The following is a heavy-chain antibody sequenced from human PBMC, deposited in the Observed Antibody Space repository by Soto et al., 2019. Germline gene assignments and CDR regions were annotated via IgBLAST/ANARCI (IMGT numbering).Heavy chain of an antibody. V-gene: IGHV1-3*01. CDR1: GYTFTGYA. Sequence: GASVKVSANAAGYTFTGYAMHCVRQAPGQRLERMGWINAGNGNTKYSQKFQGRVTITRDTSASTAYMELSSLRSEDTAVYYCAREGGGYYDSSGYYYYYYGMDVWGQWTTVTVSS. J-gene: IGHJ6*02. CDR3: AREGGGYYDSSGYYYYYYGMDV. D-gene: IGHD3-22*01. CDR2: INAGNGNT.